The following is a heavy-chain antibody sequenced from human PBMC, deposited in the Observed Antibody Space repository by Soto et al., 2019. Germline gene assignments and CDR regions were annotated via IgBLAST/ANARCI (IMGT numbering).Heavy chain of an antibody. CDR2: INPNGGST. Sequence: ASVKVSCKASGYTFINYYMHWVRQAPGQGLEWMGIINPNGGSTTYAQKFQGRVTLTRDTSTNTVNMEMISVTAADTALYYCARLATSGVVDYYGMDVWGQGTTVTVSS. CDR3: ARLATSGVVDYYGMDV. V-gene: IGHV1-46*01. J-gene: IGHJ6*02. CDR1: GYTFINYY. D-gene: IGHD2-15*01.